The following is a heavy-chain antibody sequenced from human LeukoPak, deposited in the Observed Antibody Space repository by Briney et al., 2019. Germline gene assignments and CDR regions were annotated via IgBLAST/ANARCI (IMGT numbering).Heavy chain of an antibody. CDR1: GGSISSYY. Sequence: SETLSLTCTVSGGSISSYYWSWIRQPPGKGLEWIGSIYYSGSTDYNPSLKSRVTISLDRSKIQFSLKLSSVTAADTAVYYCARGRNWFDPWGQGTLVTVSS. J-gene: IGHJ5*02. CDR3: ARGRNWFDP. V-gene: IGHV4-59*01. CDR2: IYYSGST.